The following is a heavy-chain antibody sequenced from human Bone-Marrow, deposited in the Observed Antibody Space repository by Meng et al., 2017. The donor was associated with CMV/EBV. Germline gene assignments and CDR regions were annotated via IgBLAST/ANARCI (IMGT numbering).Heavy chain of an antibody. D-gene: IGHD2-15*01. V-gene: IGHV3-48*04. J-gene: IGHJ4*02. Sequence: GESLKISCAASGFDFSVYSMHWVRQAPGKGLEWVSHITSSSTTIYHADSVKGRFTISRDNAKNSLYLQMNSLRAEDTAVYYCAKDGGYYSSDYWGQGTLVTVSS. CDR1: GFDFSVYS. CDR3: AKDGGYYSSDY. CDR2: ITSSSTTI.